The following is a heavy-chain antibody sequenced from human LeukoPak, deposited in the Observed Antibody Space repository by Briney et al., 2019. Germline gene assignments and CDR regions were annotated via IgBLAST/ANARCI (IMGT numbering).Heavy chain of an antibody. D-gene: IGHD4-11*01. CDR3: ARHSIAPHGGSNYEDDAFDI. V-gene: IGHV4-59*08. CDR1: GGSISSYY. Sequence: NPSETLSLTCTVSGGSISSYYWSWIRQPPGKGLEWIGYIYYSGSTNYNPSLKSRVTISVDTSKNQFSLKLSSVTAADTAVYYCARHSIAPHGGSNYEDDAFDIWGQGTMVTVSS. J-gene: IGHJ3*02. CDR2: IYYSGST.